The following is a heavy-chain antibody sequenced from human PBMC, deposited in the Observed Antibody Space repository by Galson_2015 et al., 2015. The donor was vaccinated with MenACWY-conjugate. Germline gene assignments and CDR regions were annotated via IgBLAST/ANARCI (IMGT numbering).Heavy chain of an antibody. D-gene: IGHD4-17*01. J-gene: IGHJ4*02. Sequence: GGSISNSGYYWGWIRQPPGKGLEWIGNIYYSGSTHYNPSLKSRVTISVDTSKNQFSLKLSSVTAADTAVYYCARSPPTTVTRDYFDYWGQGTLVTVSS. CDR1: GGSISNSGYY. CDR2: IYYSGST. V-gene: IGHV4-39*01. CDR3: ARSPPTTVTRDYFDY.